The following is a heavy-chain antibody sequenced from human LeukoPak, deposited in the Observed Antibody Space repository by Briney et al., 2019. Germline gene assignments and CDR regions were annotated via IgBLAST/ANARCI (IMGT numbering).Heavy chain of an antibody. Sequence: KPSETLSLTCAVYGVSFSGYYWSWIRQPPGKGLEWIGEINHSGTTNYTPSLKSRVTISVDTSKNQFSLKLSSVTAADTAVYYCARGRLSLLAGSGSLGGWPKYFDYWGQGTLVTVSS. D-gene: IGHD3-10*01. CDR1: GVSFSGYY. V-gene: IGHV4-34*01. CDR3: ARGRLSLLAGSGSLGGWPKYFDY. J-gene: IGHJ4*02. CDR2: INHSGTT.